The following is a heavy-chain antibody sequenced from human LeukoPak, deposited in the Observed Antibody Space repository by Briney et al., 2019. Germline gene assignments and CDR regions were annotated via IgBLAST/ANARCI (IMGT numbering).Heavy chain of an antibody. CDR2: MNPNSGNT. J-gene: IGHJ6*02. V-gene: IGHV1-8*01. Sequence: ASVKVSCKASGCTFTSYDINWVRQATGQGLEWMGWMNPNSGNTGYAQKFQGRVTMTRNTSISTAYMELSSLRSEDTAVYYCARFTPNTYYDFWSGYYYYGMDVWGQGTTVTVSS. CDR3: ARFTPNTYYDFWSGYYYYGMDV. D-gene: IGHD3-3*01. CDR1: GCTFTSYD.